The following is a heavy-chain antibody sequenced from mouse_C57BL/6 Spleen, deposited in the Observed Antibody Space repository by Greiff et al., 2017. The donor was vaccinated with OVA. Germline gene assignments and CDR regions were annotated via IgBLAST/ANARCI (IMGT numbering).Heavy chain of an antibody. CDR1: GYTFTSYW. CDR2: IDPSDSYT. J-gene: IGHJ2*01. CDR3: ARRGAAQATLLDY. V-gene: IGHV1-69*01. Sequence: QVQLQQPGAELVMPGASVKLSCKASGYTFTSYWMHWVKQRPGQGLEWIGEIDPSDSYTNYNQKFKGKSTLTVDKSSSTAYMQLSSLTSEDSAVYYCARRGAAQATLLDYWGQGTTLTVSS. D-gene: IGHD3-2*02.